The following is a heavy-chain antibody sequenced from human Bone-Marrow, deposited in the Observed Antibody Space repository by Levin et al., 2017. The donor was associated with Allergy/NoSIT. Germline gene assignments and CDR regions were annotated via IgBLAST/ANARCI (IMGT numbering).Heavy chain of an antibody. CDR1: GFTFSSYG. Sequence: GESLKISCAASGFTFSSYGMHWVRQAPGKGLEWVAVISYDGSNKYYADSVKGRFTISRDNSKNTLYLQMNSLRAEDTAVYYCVAMVRGGWGQGTLVTVSS. D-gene: IGHD3-10*01. V-gene: IGHV3-30*03. J-gene: IGHJ4*02. CDR2: ISYDGSNK. CDR3: VAMVRGG.